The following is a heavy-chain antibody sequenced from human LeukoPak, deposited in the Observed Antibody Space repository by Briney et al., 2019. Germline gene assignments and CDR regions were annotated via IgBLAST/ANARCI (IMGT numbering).Heavy chain of an antibody. CDR1: GFTFSSYG. Sequence: GGSLRLSCIASGFTFSSYGIHWVRQAPGKGLECLTSTWSDGGTKFYVDSVKGRFTVSRDNSKNTVSLQMNSLRTEDTGVYYCVKDCGLGGGRDHWGQGTLVTVAS. CDR3: VKDCGLGGGRDH. J-gene: IGHJ4*02. CDR2: TWSDGGTK. D-gene: IGHD3-16*01. V-gene: IGHV3-30*02.